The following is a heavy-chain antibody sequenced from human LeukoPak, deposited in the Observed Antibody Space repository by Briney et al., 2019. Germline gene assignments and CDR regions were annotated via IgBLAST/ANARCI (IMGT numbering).Heavy chain of an antibody. J-gene: IGHJ4*02. CDR2: IQSTTDGGTT. CDR3: ATLTVRGVINI. V-gene: IGHV3-15*01. D-gene: IGHD3-10*01. Sequence: GGSLSLSCVASVFTFHNTWMIWVRQAPAKGLEGVGRIQSTTDGGTTEYAAPVKGRFTISRDDSKTTLYLQMNSLKTEDTAVYYCATLTVRGVINIWGQGTLVTVSS. CDR1: VFTFHNTW.